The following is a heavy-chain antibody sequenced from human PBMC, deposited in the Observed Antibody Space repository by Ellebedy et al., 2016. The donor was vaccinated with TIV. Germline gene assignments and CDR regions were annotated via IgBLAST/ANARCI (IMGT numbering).Heavy chain of an antibody. V-gene: IGHV4-34*01. Sequence: SETLSLXXAVYGGSFSGYYWSWTRQPPGKGLEWIGEINHSGSTNYNPSLKSRVTISVDTSKNQFSLKLSSVTAADTAVYYCARGVEGGYYYWFDYWGQGTLVTVSS. CDR1: GGSFSGYY. CDR2: INHSGST. J-gene: IGHJ4*02. CDR3: ARGVEGGYYYWFDY. D-gene: IGHD3-22*01.